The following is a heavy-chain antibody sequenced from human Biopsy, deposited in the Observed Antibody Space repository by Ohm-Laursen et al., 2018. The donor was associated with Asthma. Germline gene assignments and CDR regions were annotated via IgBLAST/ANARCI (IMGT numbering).Heavy chain of an antibody. CDR1: GFTFDDYG. J-gene: IGHJ4*02. CDR2: INWNGGST. V-gene: IGHV3-20*01. D-gene: IGHD6-19*01. Sequence: SLSLSCAAPGFTFDDYGMSWVRQAPGKGLDWVSGINWNGGSTGYADSVKGRFTISRDNAKNSLYLQMNSLRAEDTALYHCGRDMGGFGSGWFPVEFWGQGTLVTVSS. CDR3: GRDMGGFGSGWFPVEF.